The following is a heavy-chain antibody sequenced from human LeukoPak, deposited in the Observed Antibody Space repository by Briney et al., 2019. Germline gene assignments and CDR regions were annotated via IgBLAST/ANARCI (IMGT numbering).Heavy chain of an antibody. CDR1: GFTFSSSW. J-gene: IGHJ4*02. Sequence: GGSLRLSCAASGFTFSSSWMHWVCQAPEKGLEWVADIKCDGSEKYYVDSVKGRLTISRDNAKNSLYLQVNSLRAEDMTVYYCVRGREHIVVVTAIPRSRFDYWGQGTLVTVS. CDR2: IKCDGSEK. D-gene: IGHD2-21*02. V-gene: IGHV3-52*01. CDR3: VRGREHIVVVTAIPRSRFDY.